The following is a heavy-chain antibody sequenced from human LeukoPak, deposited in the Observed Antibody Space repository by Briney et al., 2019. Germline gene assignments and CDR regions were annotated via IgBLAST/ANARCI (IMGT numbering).Heavy chain of an antibody. CDR1: GASISSYY. D-gene: IGHD1-26*01. Sequence: SETLSLTCTVSGASISSYYWSWIRQPPGKGLEWIGYIYYTGSTNYNPSLKSRVTISVDTSKNQFSLKLSSVTAADTAVYYCARVTRGSYYYFDYWGQGILVTVSS. CDR3: ARVTRGSYYYFDY. V-gene: IGHV4-59*01. J-gene: IGHJ4*02. CDR2: IYYTGST.